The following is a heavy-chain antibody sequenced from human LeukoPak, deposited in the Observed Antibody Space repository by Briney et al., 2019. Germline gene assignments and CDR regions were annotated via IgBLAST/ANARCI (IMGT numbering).Heavy chain of an antibody. J-gene: IGHJ4*02. D-gene: IGHD3-10*01. CDR2: IYHSGST. V-gene: IGHV4-39*01. CDR3: ARHPGVLLWSEDY. Sequence: SETLSLTCTVSGGSISSSSYYWGWIRQPPGKGLEWIGSIYHSGSTYYNPSLKSRVTISVDTSKNQFSLKLSSVTAADTAVYYCARHPGVLLWSEDYWGQGTLVTVSS. CDR1: GGSISSSSYY.